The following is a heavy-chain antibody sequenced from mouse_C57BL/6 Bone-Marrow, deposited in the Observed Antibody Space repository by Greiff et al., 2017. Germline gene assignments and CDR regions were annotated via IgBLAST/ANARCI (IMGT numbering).Heavy chain of an antibody. J-gene: IGHJ2*01. CDR3: ARDGDYGDFDY. V-gene: IGHV1-54*01. Sequence: QVQLQQSGAELVRPGTSVKVSCKASGYAFTNYLIEWVKQRPGQGLEWIGVINPGSGGTNYNEKFKGKATLTADKSSSTAYRQLSSLTSEDSAVYFCARDGDYGDFDYWGQGTTLTVSS. CDR1: GYAFTNYL. D-gene: IGHD1-1*01. CDR2: INPGSGGT.